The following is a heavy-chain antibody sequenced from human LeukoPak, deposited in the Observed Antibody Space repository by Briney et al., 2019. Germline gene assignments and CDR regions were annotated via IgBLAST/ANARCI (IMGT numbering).Heavy chain of an antibody. Sequence: PGGSLRLSCAASGFTFSSYSMNWVRQAPGKGLEWVSYISSSSSTIYYADSVKGRFTISRDNAMDSLYLQMNSLRAEDTAVYYCARSEGDSTATPLDYWGQGTLVTVSS. CDR1: GFTFSSYS. V-gene: IGHV3-48*01. J-gene: IGHJ4*02. CDR2: ISSSSSTI. CDR3: ARSEGDSTATPLDY. D-gene: IGHD6-13*01.